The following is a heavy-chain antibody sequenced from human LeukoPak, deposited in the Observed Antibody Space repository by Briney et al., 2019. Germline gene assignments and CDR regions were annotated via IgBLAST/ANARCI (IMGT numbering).Heavy chain of an antibody. CDR3: ARDQDSLVRGVIGY. J-gene: IGHJ4*02. CDR2: IGPYNGNT. D-gene: IGHD3-10*01. CDR1: GYTFTSYG. Sequence: ASMKVSCKASGYTFTSYGISWVRQAPGQGLEWMGWIGPYNGNTNYAQNLQGRVTMTTDTSTSTAYMELGSLGSDDTAVYYCARDQDSLVRGVIGYWGQGTLVTVSS. V-gene: IGHV1-18*01.